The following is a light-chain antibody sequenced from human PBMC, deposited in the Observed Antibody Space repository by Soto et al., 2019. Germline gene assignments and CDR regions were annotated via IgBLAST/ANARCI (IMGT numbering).Light chain of an antibody. CDR2: DVS. CDR3: CSYGSGSTLYV. J-gene: IGLJ1*01. CDR1: SSDVGGYNS. Sequence: QSVLTQPASLSGSPGQSITISCTGTSSDVGGYNSVSWYQQHPGKAPKVIIFDVSSRPSGVSSRISGSKSGNTASLTISGLQAEDEADYYCCSYGSGSTLYVFGAGTKVTVL. V-gene: IGLV2-14*03.